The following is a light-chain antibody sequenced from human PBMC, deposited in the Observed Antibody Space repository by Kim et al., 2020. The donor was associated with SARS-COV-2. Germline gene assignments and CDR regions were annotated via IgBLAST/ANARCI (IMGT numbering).Light chain of an antibody. CDR3: NSRDSNDNVV. CDR1: SLRSYY. CDR2: GKD. V-gene: IGLV3-19*01. Sequence: VALGQTVGITCQGDSLRSYYATWYQQKPGQAPKVVIYGKDNRPSGIPDRFSGSSSGNTAYLTITGTQAGDEADYYCNSRDSNDNVVFGGGTQLTVL. J-gene: IGLJ2*01.